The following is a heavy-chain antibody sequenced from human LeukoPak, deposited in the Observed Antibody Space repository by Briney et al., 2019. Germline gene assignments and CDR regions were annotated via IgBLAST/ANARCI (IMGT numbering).Heavy chain of an antibody. CDR3: ATDLRYGDYVQNY. J-gene: IGHJ4*02. Sequence: SVKVFHKASRGTFISYAFNRVQQPPERTRECLGRIIPIFGTANYAQKFQGRVTITTDESTSTAYMELSSLRSEDTAVYYCATDLRYGDYVQNYWGQGTLVTVSS. V-gene: IGHV1-69*05. CDR1: RGTFISYA. D-gene: IGHD4-17*01. CDR2: IIPIFGTA.